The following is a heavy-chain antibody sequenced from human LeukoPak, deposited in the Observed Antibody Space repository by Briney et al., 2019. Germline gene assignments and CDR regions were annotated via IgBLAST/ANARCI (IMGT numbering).Heavy chain of an antibody. Sequence: SVKVSCKASGYTFTGYYMHWVRQAPGQGLEWMGGIIPIFGTANYAQKFQGRVTITTDESTSTAYMELSSLRSEDTAVYYCARALIAAAGTAYYYYYYMDVWGKGTTVTVSS. CDR3: ARALIAAAGTAYYYYYYMDV. CDR2: IIPIFGTA. V-gene: IGHV1-69*05. CDR1: GYTFTGYY. J-gene: IGHJ6*03. D-gene: IGHD6-13*01.